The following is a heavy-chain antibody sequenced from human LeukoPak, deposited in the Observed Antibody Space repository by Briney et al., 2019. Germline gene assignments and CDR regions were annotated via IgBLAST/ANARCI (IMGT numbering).Heavy chain of an antibody. CDR2: IYPGDSDT. J-gene: IGHJ5*02. Sequence: GESLKISCKGSGYSFTSCWIGWVRQMPGKGLEWMGIIYPGDSDTRYSPSFQGQVTISADKSISTAYLQWSSLKASDTAMYYCARHSEDPLYGDYGWFDPWGQGTLVTVSS. D-gene: IGHD4-17*01. CDR3: ARHSEDPLYGDYGWFDP. V-gene: IGHV5-51*01. CDR1: GYSFTSCW.